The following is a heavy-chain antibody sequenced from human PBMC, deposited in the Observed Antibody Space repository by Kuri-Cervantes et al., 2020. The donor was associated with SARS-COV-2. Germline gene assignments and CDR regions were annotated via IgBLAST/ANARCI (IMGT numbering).Heavy chain of an antibody. J-gene: IGHJ4*02. Sequence: ESLKISCAVYGGSFSGYYWSWIRQPPGKGLEWIGEINHSGSTNYNPSLKSRVTISVDTSKNQFPLKLSSVTAADTAVYYCARTSGYYSDYFDYWGQGTLVTVSS. CDR1: GGSFSGYY. D-gene: IGHD3-22*01. V-gene: IGHV4-34*01. CDR2: INHSGST. CDR3: ARTSGYYSDYFDY.